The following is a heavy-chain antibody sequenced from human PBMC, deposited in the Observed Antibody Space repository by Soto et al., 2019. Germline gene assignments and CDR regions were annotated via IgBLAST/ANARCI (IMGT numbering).Heavy chain of an antibody. Sequence: QVQLVQSGAEVKKPGSSVKVSCKASGGTFSSYTISWVRQAPGQGLEWMGRIIPILGIANYAQKFQGRVTITADKSTSTAYMELSSLRSEDTAVYYCARRRAVSGAFDFWGQGTMVTVSS. D-gene: IGHD4-4*01. J-gene: IGHJ3*01. CDR3: ARRRAVSGAFDF. CDR2: IIPILGIA. CDR1: GGTFSSYT. V-gene: IGHV1-69*02.